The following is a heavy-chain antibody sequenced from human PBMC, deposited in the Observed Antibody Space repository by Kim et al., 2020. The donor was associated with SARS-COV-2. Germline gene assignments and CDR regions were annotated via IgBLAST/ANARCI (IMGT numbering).Heavy chain of an antibody. CDR1: GFTFSSYA. V-gene: IGHV3-30*04. CDR3: ARDGRIGYFNWFDP. CDR2: ISYDGSNK. D-gene: IGHD2-15*01. J-gene: IGHJ5*02. Sequence: GGSLRLSCAASGFTFSSYAMHWVRQAPGKGLEWVAVISYDGSNKYYADSVKGRFTISRDNSKNTLYLQMNSLRAEDTAVYYCARDGRIGYFNWFDPWGQG.